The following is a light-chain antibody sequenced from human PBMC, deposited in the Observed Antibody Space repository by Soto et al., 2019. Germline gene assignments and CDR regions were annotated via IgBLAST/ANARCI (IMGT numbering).Light chain of an antibody. CDR3: QQYGSTPRT. Sequence: EIVLTQSPGTLSLSPGERATLSCRASQSVSSSNLAWYQQKPGQAPRLLIYGASSRATGIPERFSGSGSGTDFTLTISRLESEDFEVYYCQQYGSTPRTFGQGTKVEIK. CDR1: QSVSSSN. CDR2: GAS. J-gene: IGKJ1*01. V-gene: IGKV3-20*01.